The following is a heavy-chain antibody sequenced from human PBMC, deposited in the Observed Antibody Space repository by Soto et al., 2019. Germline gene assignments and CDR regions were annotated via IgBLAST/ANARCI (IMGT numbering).Heavy chain of an antibody. CDR3: ARGGGVYNFGAVS. Sequence: QVQLVQSGAEVKKPGSSVQVSCKASGGGNLRDYRTTWVRQAPGQGLEWMGGIIPKIGPANYAQNFQGRVTLTADESTSTVYMELRSLRSEDTGVYYCARGGGVYNFGAVSWGQATPVTVSS. D-gene: IGHD2-8*02. J-gene: IGHJ5*02. V-gene: IGHV1-69*01. CDR1: GGGNLRDYR. CDR2: IIPKIGPA.